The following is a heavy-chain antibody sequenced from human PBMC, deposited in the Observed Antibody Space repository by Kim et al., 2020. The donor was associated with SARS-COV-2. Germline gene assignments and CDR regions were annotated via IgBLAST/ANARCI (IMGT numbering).Heavy chain of an antibody. D-gene: IGHD1-1*01. CDR2: ISGSGGST. V-gene: IGHV3-23*01. J-gene: IGHJ4*02. CDR1: GFTFSSYA. Sequence: GGSLRLSCAASGFTFSSYAMSWVRQAPGKGLEWVSAISGSGGSTYYADSVKGRFTISRDNSKNTLYLQMNSLRAEDTAVYYCAKVPGNWNQKKSYFDYWGQGTLVTVSS. CDR3: AKVPGNWNQKKSYFDY.